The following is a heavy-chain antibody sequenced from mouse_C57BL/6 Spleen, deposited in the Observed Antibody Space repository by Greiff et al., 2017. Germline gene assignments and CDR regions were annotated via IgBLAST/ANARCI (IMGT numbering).Heavy chain of an antibody. CDR3: ARLGTTVVADDY. CDR1: GYTFTSYW. CDR2: IDPSDSYT. V-gene: IGHV1-69*01. J-gene: IGHJ2*01. D-gene: IGHD1-1*01. Sequence: VQLQQPGAELVMPGASVKLSCKASGYTFTSYWMHWVKQRPGQGLEWIGEIDPSDSYTNYNQKFKGKSTLTVDKSSSTAYMQLSSLTSEDSAVYYCARLGTTVVADDYWGQGTTLTVSS.